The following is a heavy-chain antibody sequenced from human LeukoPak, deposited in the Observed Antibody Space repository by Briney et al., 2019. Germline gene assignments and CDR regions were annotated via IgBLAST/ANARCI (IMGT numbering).Heavy chain of an antibody. J-gene: IGHJ4*02. V-gene: IGHV1-69*04. CDR3: ARDQGVTMIGPFDY. CDR2: IIPILGIA. D-gene: IGHD3-22*01. CDR1: GGTFSSYA. Sequence: SVKVSCKASGGTFSSYAISWVRQAPGQGLEWMGRIIPILGIANYAQKFQGRVTITADKSTSTAYMELSSLRSEDTAVYYRARDQGVTMIGPFDYWGQGTLVTVSS.